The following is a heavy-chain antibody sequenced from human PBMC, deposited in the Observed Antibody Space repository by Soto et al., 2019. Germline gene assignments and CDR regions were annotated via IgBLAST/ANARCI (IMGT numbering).Heavy chain of an antibody. J-gene: IGHJ4*02. Sequence: EVQLVESGGGLVQPGGSLRLSCAASGFTLSDHYMDWVRQAPGKGLEWVGRTKNKANRYTTEYAASVNVRFTISRDDSKNSLYLQMNSLKTEDTAVYYCARWVSGSPDNWGQGTLVTVSS. CDR3: ARWVSGSPDN. CDR2: TKNKANRYTT. V-gene: IGHV3-72*01. CDR1: GFTLSDHY. D-gene: IGHD1-26*01.